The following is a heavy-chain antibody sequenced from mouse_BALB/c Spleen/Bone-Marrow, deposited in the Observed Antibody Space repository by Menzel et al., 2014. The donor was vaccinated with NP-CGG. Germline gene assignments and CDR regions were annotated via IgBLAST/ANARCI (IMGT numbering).Heavy chain of an antibody. CDR1: GFTFSSYG. Sequence: ESGGDLVKPGGSLKLSCAASGFTFSSYGMSWVRQTPDKRLEWVATISSGGSHTYYPDSVKGRLTISRDNAKNXLYLQMSSLKSEDTAIYYCARRGYDNSYWYFGVWGAGTTVTVSS. J-gene: IGHJ1*01. V-gene: IGHV5-6*02. D-gene: IGHD2-10*02. CDR2: ISSGGSHT. CDR3: ARRGYDNSYWYFGV.